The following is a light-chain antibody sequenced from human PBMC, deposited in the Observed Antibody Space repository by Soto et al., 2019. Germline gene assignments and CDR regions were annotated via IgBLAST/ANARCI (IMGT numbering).Light chain of an antibody. CDR3: QQYGSSPRT. J-gene: IGKJ2*01. CDR1: QSVSSSY. CDR2: GAS. Sequence: EMVLTQSPGTLSLSPGERATLSCRASQSVSSSYLAWYQQKPGQAPRLLIYGASSRATGIPDRFSGSGSGTDFTLTISTLEPEDVAVSYCQQYGSSPRTFGQGTKLEIK. V-gene: IGKV3-20*01.